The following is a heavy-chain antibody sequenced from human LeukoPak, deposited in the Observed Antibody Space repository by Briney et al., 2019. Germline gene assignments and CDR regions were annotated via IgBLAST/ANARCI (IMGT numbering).Heavy chain of an antibody. CDR2: INPNSGGT. Sequence: ASVKVSCKASGYTFTGYYMHWVRQAPGQGLEWMGWINPNSGGTNYAQKFQGRVTMTRDTSISTAYMELSRLRSGDTAVYYCARDHGYSYGDYDYWGQGTLVTVSS. D-gene: IGHD5-18*01. CDR1: GYTFTGYY. CDR3: ARDHGYSYGDYDY. V-gene: IGHV1-2*02. J-gene: IGHJ4*02.